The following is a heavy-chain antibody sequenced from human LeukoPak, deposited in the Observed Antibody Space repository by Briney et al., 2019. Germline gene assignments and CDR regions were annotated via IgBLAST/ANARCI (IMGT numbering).Heavy chain of an antibody. CDR3: VRARAGGLDY. J-gene: IGHJ4*02. CDR1: GFTFRHYA. Sequence: GGSLRLSCAASGFTFRHYAVHWVRQAPGRGLEWVAVLSFDGAHKYYAESVKGRFTISKDNSNNTLFLQMDSLRLEDTALYYCVRARAGGLDYWGQGTLVTVSS. D-gene: IGHD3-16*01. V-gene: IGHV3-30*04. CDR2: LSFDGAHK.